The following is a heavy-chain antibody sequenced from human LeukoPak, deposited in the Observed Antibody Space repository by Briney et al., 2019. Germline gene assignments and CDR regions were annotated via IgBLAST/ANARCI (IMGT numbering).Heavy chain of an antibody. D-gene: IGHD2-2*01. CDR2: INHSGST. J-gene: IGHJ6*03. CDR3: ARGRGYCSSTSCYRGSYYYYYYMDV. CDR1: GGSFSGYY. Sequence: MASETLSLTCAVYGGSFSGYYWSWIRQPPGKGLEWIEEINHSGSTNYNPSLKSRVTISVDTSKNQFSLKLSSVTAADTAVYYCARGRGYCSSTSCYRGSYYYYYYMDVWGKGTTVTVSS. V-gene: IGHV4-34*01.